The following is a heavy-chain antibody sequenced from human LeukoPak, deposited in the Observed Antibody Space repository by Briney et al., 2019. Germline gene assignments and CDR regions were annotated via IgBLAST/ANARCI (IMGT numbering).Heavy chain of an antibody. CDR2: TYSGGSSK. CDR1: RFTFSGYA. J-gene: IGHJ6*03. Sequence: GGSLRLSCAASRFTFSGYAMQWVRRAPGKGLVWLAITYSGGSSKYYADSVKGRITISRDNSKNTLYLEMKSLRAEDTALYSCARDRQSTVFGVADYYYMDVWGKGTTVTVSS. CDR3: ARDRQSTVFGVADYYYMDV. D-gene: IGHD3-3*01. V-gene: IGHV3-30*04.